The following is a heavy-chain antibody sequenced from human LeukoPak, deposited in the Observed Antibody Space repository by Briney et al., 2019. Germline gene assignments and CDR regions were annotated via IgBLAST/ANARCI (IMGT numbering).Heavy chain of an antibody. J-gene: IGHJ5*02. CDR3: ARDTDRRSSPGSWFDP. CDR1: GGSITSHS. D-gene: IGHD2-15*01. V-gene: IGHV4-59*11. CDR2: IFYSGHT. Sequence: PSETLSLTCTVSGGSITSHSWSWIRQPPGKGLEWIGYIFYSGHTNYNPSLRSRITISVDTSETQFSLRLTSVTAADTAVYYCARDTDRRSSPGSWFDPWGQGTLVTVSS.